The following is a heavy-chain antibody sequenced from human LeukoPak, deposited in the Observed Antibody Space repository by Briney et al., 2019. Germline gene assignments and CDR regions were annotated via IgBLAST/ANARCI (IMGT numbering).Heavy chain of an antibody. D-gene: IGHD1-26*01. Sequence: GGSLRLSCVASGFTFSDFSMNWVRQAPGKGLEWVSYISSTSSIIYYAGSVKGRFTMSRDNAKNSLYLQMNSLRDEDTAVYYCARDLHSGAYTFDSWGQGTLVTVSS. V-gene: IGHV3-48*02. J-gene: IGHJ4*02. CDR1: GFTFSDFS. CDR2: ISSTSSII. CDR3: ARDLHSGAYTFDS.